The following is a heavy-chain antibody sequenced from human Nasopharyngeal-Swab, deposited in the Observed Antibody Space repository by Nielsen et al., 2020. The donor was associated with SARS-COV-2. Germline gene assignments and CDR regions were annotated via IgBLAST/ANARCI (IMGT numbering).Heavy chain of an antibody. D-gene: IGHD1-14*01. V-gene: IGHV6-1*01. CDR1: GVSVSSTSAA. Sequence: QTLSLTRVISGVSVSSTSAAWSWIRQSPSRGIECLGRTYYRSQWYFNYAASVKGRITINPDTSNNQFSLQLSSVTPEDTAVYYCARIAQAAEPHWGQGTLVTVSS. CDR2: TYYRSQWYF. CDR3: ARIAQAAEPH. J-gene: IGHJ4*02.